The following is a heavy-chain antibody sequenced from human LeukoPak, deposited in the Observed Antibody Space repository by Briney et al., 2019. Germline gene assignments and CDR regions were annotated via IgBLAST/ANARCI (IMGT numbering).Heavy chain of an antibody. D-gene: IGHD1-26*01. CDR2: ISSRGRNI. Sequence: GGSLRLSCAASGFTFSDYYMSWIRQAPGKGLEGVSYISSRGRNIDYADPVKSRCNITRDNAQNSLDLEVNSLRAEDTAVYYCAREMVGVTFDSWGQGTLVTVSS. CDR3: AREMVGVTFDS. V-gene: IGHV3-11*01. CDR1: GFTFSDYY. J-gene: IGHJ4*02.